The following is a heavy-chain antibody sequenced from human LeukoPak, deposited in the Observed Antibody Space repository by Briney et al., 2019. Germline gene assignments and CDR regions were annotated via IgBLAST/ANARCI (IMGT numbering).Heavy chain of an antibody. D-gene: IGHD3-3*01. CDR3: ARDQYDTWSRRGDFDS. Sequence: GSLRLSCVASGFTFGEYWMSWVRQAPGKGLEWVANIKLDGSEKNYVDSVKGRFTISRDNTKNSLYLQMNSLRVEDTAVFYCARDQYDTWSRRGDFDSWGQGTLVIVSS. CDR1: GFTFGEYW. J-gene: IGHJ4*02. CDR2: IKLDGSEK. V-gene: IGHV3-7*03.